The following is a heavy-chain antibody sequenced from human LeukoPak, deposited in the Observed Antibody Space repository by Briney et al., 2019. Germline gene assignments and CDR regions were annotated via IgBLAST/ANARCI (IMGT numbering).Heavy chain of an antibody. CDR2: IYGSGTT. V-gene: IGHV4-38-2*02. CDR1: GYSISSGHF. D-gene: IGHD3-16*01. Sequence: PSETLSLTCTVSGYSISSGHFWSWIRQPPGKGLEWIGSIYGSGTTYYDPPLRSRVSISADTSKNHFSLELSSVTAADTAVYYCASVGGGFPYWGQGTLVTVSS. CDR3: ASVGGGFPY. J-gene: IGHJ4*02.